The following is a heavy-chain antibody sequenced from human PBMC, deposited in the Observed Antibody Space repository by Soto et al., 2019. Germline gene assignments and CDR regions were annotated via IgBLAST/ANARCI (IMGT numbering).Heavy chain of an antibody. CDR2: FCSDGTT. D-gene: IGHD5-18*01. J-gene: IGHJ4*02. CDR1: GEFTVSTSF. V-gene: IGHV3-53*01. Sequence: GSLRLSCAASGEFTVSTSFMGWVRQAPGKGLEWVSTFCSDGTTYYADPVTGRFTISRDNSKSTLYLQMNNLEVEDTAVYYCVMDTHSPARFDHWGQGT. CDR3: VMDTHSPARFDH.